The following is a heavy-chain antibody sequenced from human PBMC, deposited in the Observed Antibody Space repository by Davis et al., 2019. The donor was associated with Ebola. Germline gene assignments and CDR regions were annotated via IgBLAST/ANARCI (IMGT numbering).Heavy chain of an antibody. Sequence: GESLKISCAASGFTFSSYAMHWVRQAPGKGLEYVSAISSNGGSTYYANSVKGRFTISRDNSKNTLYLQMGSLRAEDTAVYYCARETPSSSSYTIYYYYGMDVWGQGTTVTVSS. J-gene: IGHJ6*02. CDR2: ISSNGGST. D-gene: IGHD2-2*01. CDR3: ARETPSSSSYTIYYYYGMDV. V-gene: IGHV3-64*01. CDR1: GFTFSSYA.